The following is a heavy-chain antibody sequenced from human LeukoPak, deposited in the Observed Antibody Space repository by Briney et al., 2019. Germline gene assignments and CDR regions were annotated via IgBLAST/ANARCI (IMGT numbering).Heavy chain of an antibody. V-gene: IGHV5-51*01. J-gene: IGHJ4*02. CDR3: ARPPSRGYSSSFEY. D-gene: IGHD2-2*03. CDR1: GYSFPTYW. CDR2: IYPDESNI. Sequence: GESLKISCKGSGYSFPTYWIAWVRQIPGKGLEWMGIIYPDESNIRYSPSFQGQVTIPADKSISTAYLQWSSLKASDTAMYYCARPPSRGYSSSFEYWGQGTLVTVSS.